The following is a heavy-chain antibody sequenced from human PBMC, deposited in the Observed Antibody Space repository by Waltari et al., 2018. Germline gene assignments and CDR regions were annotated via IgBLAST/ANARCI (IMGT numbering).Heavy chain of an antibody. Sequence: WWSWVRQSPEKGLEWIGQVHRSGRTNYNPSFASRVIVSLDTSMNQFSLRILSATAADTAVYYCARDLGRGLFLDSWGQGTLVTVSP. J-gene: IGHJ4*02. V-gene: IGHV4-4*02. CDR2: VHRSGRT. CDR1: W. CDR3: ARDLGRGLFLDS. D-gene: IGHD2-15*01.